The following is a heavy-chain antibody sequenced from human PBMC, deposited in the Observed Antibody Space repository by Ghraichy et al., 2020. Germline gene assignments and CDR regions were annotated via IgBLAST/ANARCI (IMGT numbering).Heavy chain of an antibody. CDR2: IYTSGST. V-gene: IGHV4-61*02. J-gene: IGHJ3*02. D-gene: IGHD3-16*02. CDR1: GGSISSGSYY. Sequence: SLNISCTVSGGSISSGSYYWSWIRQPAGKGLEWIGRIYTSGSTNYNPSLKSRVTISVDTSKNQFSLKLSSVTAADTAVYYCARRTYYDYVWGSYREVDAFDIWGQGTMVTVSS. CDR3: ARRTYYDYVWGSYREVDAFDI.